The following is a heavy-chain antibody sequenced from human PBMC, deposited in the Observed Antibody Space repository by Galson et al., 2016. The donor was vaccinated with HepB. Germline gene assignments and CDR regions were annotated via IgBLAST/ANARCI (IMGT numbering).Heavy chain of an antibody. Sequence: SLRLSCAASGFTLSDYYMSWIRQPPGKGLEWVSYISTSSTYTNYADSVKGRFTISRDNAKKSLYLQMNSLRADDTAVYYCARNGRTARLTRYYYYYYMDVWGKGTTVTVSS. CDR1: GFTLSDYY. CDR3: ARNGRTARLTRYYYYYYMDV. J-gene: IGHJ6*03. D-gene: IGHD6-6*01. V-gene: IGHV3-11*06. CDR2: ISTSSTYT.